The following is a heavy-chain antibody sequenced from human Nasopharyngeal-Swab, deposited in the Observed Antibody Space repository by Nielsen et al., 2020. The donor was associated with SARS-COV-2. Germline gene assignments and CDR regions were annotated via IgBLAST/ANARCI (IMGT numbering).Heavy chain of an antibody. J-gene: IGHJ6*02. CDR1: GFTFSSYW. CDR3: ARFCSPSDRCQALYYYYGMDV. CDR2: INSDWSST. Sequence: GESLKIFCAASGFTFSSYWMHWIRQAPGKGLVWVSRINSDWSSTSYADSVKGRFTISRDNAKNTLYPQMKRLRTEDTAVYYCARFCSPSDRCQALYYYYGMDVWGQGTTVTVSS. D-gene: IGHD3-16*02. V-gene: IGHV3-74*01.